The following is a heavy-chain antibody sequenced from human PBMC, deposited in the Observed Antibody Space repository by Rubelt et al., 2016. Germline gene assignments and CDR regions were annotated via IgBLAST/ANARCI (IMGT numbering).Heavy chain of an antibody. CDR1: DGSFSAYY. D-gene: IGHD6-6*01. J-gene: IGHJ4*02. Sequence: QVQLRQWGAGLLKPSETLSLTCAVYDGSFSAYYWSWIRQPPGKGLEWIGEISHRGSTSYNPSLKSRVTFSVDSSKNQFSLKVNSVTAADTAVYYCARGDIAARLQYWGQGTLVTVSS. CDR3: ARGDIAARLQY. CDR2: ISHRGST. V-gene: IGHV4-34*02.